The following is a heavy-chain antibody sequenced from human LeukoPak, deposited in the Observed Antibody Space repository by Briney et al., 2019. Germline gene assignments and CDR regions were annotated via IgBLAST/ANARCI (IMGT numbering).Heavy chain of an antibody. CDR2: IYYSGST. CDR1: GGSISSYY. D-gene: IGHD2-21*01. CDR3: ARGLADRWRLPLAAFDI. J-gene: IGHJ3*02. V-gene: IGHV4-59*08. Sequence: PSETLSLTCTVSGGSISSYYWSWIRQPPGKGLEWIGYIYYSGSTNYNPSLKSRVTISVDTSKNQFSLKLSSVTAADTAVYYCARGLADRWRLPLAAFDIWGQGTMVTVSS.